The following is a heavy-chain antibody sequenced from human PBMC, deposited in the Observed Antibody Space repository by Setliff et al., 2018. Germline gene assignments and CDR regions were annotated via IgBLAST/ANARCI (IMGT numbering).Heavy chain of an antibody. V-gene: IGHV1-69*10. J-gene: IGHJ4*02. CDR2: IIPILGVA. D-gene: IGHD3-22*01. CDR3: ARDLKRSGYDDRRGYYY. Sequence: GASVKVSCKASGGTFSSYAISWVRQAPGQGLEWMGGIIPILGVANYAQKFPGRVTITAAKSRSTAYMELISLRSEDTAMYYCARDLKRSGYDDRRGYYYWGQGTLVTFSS. CDR1: GGTFSSYA.